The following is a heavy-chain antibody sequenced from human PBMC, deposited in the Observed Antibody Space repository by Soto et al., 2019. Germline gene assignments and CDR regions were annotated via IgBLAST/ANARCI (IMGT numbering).Heavy chain of an antibody. CDR3: FVYCSSTSCYKSGMDV. V-gene: IGHV3-73*01. Sequence: GGSLRLSCAASGFTFSGSAMHWVRQASGKGLEWVGRIRSKANSYATAYAASVKGGFTISRDDSKNTAYLQMNSLKTEDTAVYYCFVYCSSTSCYKSGMDVWGQGTTVTVSS. CDR1: GFTFSGSA. J-gene: IGHJ6*02. CDR2: IRSKANSYAT. D-gene: IGHD2-2*02.